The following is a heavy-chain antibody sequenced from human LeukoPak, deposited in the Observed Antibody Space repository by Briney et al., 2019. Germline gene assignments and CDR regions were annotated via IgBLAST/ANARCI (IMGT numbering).Heavy chain of an antibody. CDR2: ISHDGII. CDR3: ARDWVYKIDY. V-gene: IGHV3-74*01. Sequence: PGGSLRLSCTASGFSFSGHWMHWVRRTPGKGLVWVSRISHDGIISYADSVKGRFTISRDNAKNTLTLQMNSLRVEDTAVYFCARDWVYKIDYWGRGTLVTVSS. D-gene: IGHD5-24*01. CDR1: GFSFSGHW. J-gene: IGHJ4*02.